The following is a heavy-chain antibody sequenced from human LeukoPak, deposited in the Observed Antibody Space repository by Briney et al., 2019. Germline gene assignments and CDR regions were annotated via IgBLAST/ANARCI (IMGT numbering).Heavy chain of an antibody. J-gene: IGHJ4*02. CDR1: GFTFSSYW. V-gene: IGHV3-7*01. D-gene: IGHD3-22*01. Sequence: GGSLRLSCAASGFTFSSYWMSWVRQAPGKGLEWVANIKQDGSEKYYVDSVKGRFTISRDNAKNSLYLQMNSLRAEDTAVYYCARDHGPRHYDPFDYWGQGTLVTVSS. CDR2: IKQDGSEK. CDR3: ARDHGPRHYDPFDY.